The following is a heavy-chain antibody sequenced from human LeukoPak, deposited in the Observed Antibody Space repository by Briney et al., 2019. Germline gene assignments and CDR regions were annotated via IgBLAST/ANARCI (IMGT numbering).Heavy chain of an antibody. Sequence: SETLSLTCTVSGGSISSHYWSWIRQPPGKGLEWIGHSYYSWSTNYNPSLKSQVTISVDTVKNQFSMKQASVTAAATAVSYCARVNRYCSSTSCYHPYYYYYMDVWGKGTAVSVS. J-gene: IGHJ6*03. V-gene: IGHV4-59*11. CDR3: ARVNRYCSSTSCYHPYYYYYMDV. D-gene: IGHD2-2*01. CDR2: SYYSWST. CDR1: GGSISSHY.